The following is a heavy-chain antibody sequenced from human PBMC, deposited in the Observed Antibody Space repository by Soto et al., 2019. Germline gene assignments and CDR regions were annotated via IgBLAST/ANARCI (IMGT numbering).Heavy chain of an antibody. CDR1: GFTFSSYS. D-gene: IGHD3-9*01. CDR3: ASIKLNYDILTGYFAYPPPDDY. CDR2: ISSSSSTI. J-gene: IGHJ4*02. Sequence: GGSLRLSCAASGFTFSSYSMNWVRQAPGKGLEWVSYISSSSSTIYYADSVKGRFTISRDNAKNSLYLQMNSLRAEDTAVYYCASIKLNYDILTGYFAYPPPDDYWGQGTLVTVSS. V-gene: IGHV3-48*01.